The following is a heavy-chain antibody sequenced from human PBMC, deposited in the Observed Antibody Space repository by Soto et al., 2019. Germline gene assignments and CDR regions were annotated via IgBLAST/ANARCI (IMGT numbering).Heavy chain of an antibody. V-gene: IGHV3-9*01. CDR1: GFTFDDYA. Sequence: EVQLVESGGGLVQPGRSLRLSCAASGFTFDDYAMHWVRQRPGKGLEGVSGIDWNSGSVDYAGSLKGRFTIYRDNADKALYLQMRSLRADDTALYYCVKGRGAYQVKYGMDVWGQGATVTVSS. CDR3: VKGRGAYQVKYGMDV. CDR2: IDWNSGSV. D-gene: IGHD1-26*01. J-gene: IGHJ6*02.